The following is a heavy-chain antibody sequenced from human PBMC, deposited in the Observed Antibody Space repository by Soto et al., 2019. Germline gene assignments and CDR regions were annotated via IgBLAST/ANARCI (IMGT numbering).Heavy chain of an antibody. J-gene: IGHJ4*02. D-gene: IGHD3-16*01. CDR1: GGLFSSFA. Sequence: ASVKVSCKDSGGLFSSFAISWVRQAPGQGLEWMGGIIPVFGTTNYAQKFQGRVTITADESTNTAYMELSSLRSDDTAMYYCARGGGPYVWFNEFWGQGNQVTVSS. V-gene: IGHV1-69*13. CDR2: IIPVFGTT. CDR3: ARGGGPYVWFNEF.